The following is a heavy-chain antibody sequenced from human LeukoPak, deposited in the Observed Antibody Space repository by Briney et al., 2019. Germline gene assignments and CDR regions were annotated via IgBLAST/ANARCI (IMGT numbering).Heavy chain of an antibody. CDR2: IKQDGSEK. Sequence: PGGSLRLSCAASGFTFSNAWMSWVRQAPGKGLEWVANIKQDGSEKYYVDSVKGRFTISRDNAKNSLYLQMNSLRAEDTAVYYCARDFPASVRWFDYWGQGTLVTVSS. CDR3: ARDFPASVRWFDY. V-gene: IGHV3-7*01. J-gene: IGHJ4*02. CDR1: GFTFSNAW. D-gene: IGHD2-15*01.